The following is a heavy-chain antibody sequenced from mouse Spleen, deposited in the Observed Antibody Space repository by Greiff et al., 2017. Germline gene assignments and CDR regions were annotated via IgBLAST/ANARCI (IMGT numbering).Heavy chain of an antibody. J-gene: IGHJ3*01. Sequence: VNVVESGAELAKPGASVKLSCKASGYTFTSYWMHWVKQRPGQGLEWIGYINPSSGYTNYNQKFKDKATLTADKSSSTAYMQLSSLTSEDSAVYYCARGEDYGYDGGFAYWGQGTLVTVSA. CDR1: GYTFTSYW. CDR3: ARGEDYGYDGGFAY. CDR2: INPSSGYT. V-gene: IGHV1-7*01. D-gene: IGHD2-2*01.